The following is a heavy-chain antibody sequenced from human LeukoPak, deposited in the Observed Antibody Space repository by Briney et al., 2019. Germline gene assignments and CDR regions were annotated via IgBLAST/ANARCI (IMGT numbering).Heavy chain of an antibody. D-gene: IGHD6-13*01. J-gene: IGHJ4*02. CDR3: ARDPEGIAAAGTDY. CDR2: INPSGGST. Sequence: INPSGGSTSYAQKFQGRVTMTRDTSTSTVYMELSSLRSEDTAVYYCARDPEGIAAAGTDYWGQGTLVTVSS. V-gene: IGHV1-46*01.